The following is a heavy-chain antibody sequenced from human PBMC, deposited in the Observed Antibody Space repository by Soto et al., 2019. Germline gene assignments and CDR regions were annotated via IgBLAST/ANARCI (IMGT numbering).Heavy chain of an antibody. D-gene: IGHD6-13*01. CDR1: GFTFSDHY. V-gene: IGHV3-11*06. J-gene: IGHJ3*02. Sequence: GGSLRLSCAASGFTFSDHYMSWIRQAPGKGLEWVSYISPSSSYTNYAVSVKGRFTISRDNAKNSLYLQMNSLRGEDTAVYYCARNHIAASGTSAYDIWGQGTMVTVSS. CDR3: ARNHIAASGTSAYDI. CDR2: ISPSSSYT.